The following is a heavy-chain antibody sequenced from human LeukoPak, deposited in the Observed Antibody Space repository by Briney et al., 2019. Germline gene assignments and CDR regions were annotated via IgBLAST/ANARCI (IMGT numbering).Heavy chain of an antibody. Sequence: GGSLRLSCAASGFTFSSYAMSWVRQAPGKGLEWVSSISGSGGSTYYADSVKGRFTISRDNAKNSLYLQMNSLRAEDTAVYYCASVRSGGRDYWGQGTLVTVSS. CDR1: GFTFSSYA. D-gene: IGHD2-15*01. J-gene: IGHJ4*02. CDR3: ASVRSGGRDY. CDR2: ISGSGGST. V-gene: IGHV3-23*01.